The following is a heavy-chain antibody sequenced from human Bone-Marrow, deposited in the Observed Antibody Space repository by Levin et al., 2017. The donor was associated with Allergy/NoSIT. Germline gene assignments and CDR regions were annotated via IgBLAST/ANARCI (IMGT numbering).Heavy chain of an antibody. Sequence: GGSLRLSCVASEFTFSNNWMHWVRQAPGKGLVWVSRINSDGSRTNYADSVKGRFTISRDNVKNTLYLQMNSLRAEDTAVYYCARGAGGSLDYWGQGTLVTVSS. J-gene: IGHJ4*02. CDR2: INSDGSRT. D-gene: IGHD2-15*01. CDR1: EFTFSNNW. V-gene: IGHV3-74*01. CDR3: ARGAGGSLDY.